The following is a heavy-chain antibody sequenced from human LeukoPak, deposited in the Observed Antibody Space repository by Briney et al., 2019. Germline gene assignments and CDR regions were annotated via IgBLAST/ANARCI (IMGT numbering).Heavy chain of an antibody. CDR1: GFTFSSYA. D-gene: IGHD3-22*01. CDR2: ISGSGGST. J-gene: IGHJ4*02. V-gene: IGHV3-23*01. CDR3: AKGPDYYDSSGSY. Sequence: PGGSLRLSCAASGFTFSSYAMSWVRQAPGKGLEGVSAISGSGGSTYYADSVKGRFTISRDNSKNTLYLQMNSLRAEDTAVYYCAKGPDYYDSSGSYWGQGTLVTVSS.